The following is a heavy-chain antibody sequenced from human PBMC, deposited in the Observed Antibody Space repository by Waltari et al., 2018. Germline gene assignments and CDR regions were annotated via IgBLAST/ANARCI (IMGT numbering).Heavy chain of an antibody. CDR1: GFIFSRYW. Sequence: EVQLVESGGGLVQPGGSLRLSCAASGFIFSRYWMHWVRQAPGKGLVWGSRRNDDGRGTTYADSVKGRFSISRDNAKNTLYLQMNRLRAEDTAVYYCAREYSNSRYFDYWGPGTLVTVSS. CDR3: AREYSNSRYFDY. J-gene: IGHJ4*02. D-gene: IGHD6-6*01. V-gene: IGHV3-74*01. CDR2: RNDDGRGT.